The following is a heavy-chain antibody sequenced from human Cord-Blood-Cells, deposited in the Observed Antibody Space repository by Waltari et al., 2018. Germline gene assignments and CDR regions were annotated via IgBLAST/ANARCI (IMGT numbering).Heavy chain of an antibody. J-gene: IGHJ3*02. CDR2: IIPIFGTA. V-gene: IGHV1-69*12. Sequence: VQLVQSGAEVKKPGSSVKVSCKASGGTFSRTAISWFGQAPGQGLEWMGGIIPIFGTANYAQKFQGRVTITADESTSTAYMELSSLRSEDTAVYYCARAERGLAAGDAFDIWGQGTMVTVSS. D-gene: IGHD3-10*01. CDR3: ARAERGLAAGDAFDI. CDR1: GGTFSRTA.